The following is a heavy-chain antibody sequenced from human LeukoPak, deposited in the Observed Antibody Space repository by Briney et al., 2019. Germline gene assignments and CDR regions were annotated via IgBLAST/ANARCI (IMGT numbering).Heavy chain of an antibody. Sequence: PGGSLRLSCSASGFIDSSNYMSWVRQAPGKGLEWVSLIYSGGSKYYADSVMGRRTISRDKSNNTLYLQMSSLRADDTAVYYCATGGRSGVAFESWGQGTLVTVSS. CDR1: GFIDSSNY. V-gene: IGHV3-53*01. CDR3: ATGGRSGVAFES. CDR2: IYSGGSK. J-gene: IGHJ4*02. D-gene: IGHD2-15*01.